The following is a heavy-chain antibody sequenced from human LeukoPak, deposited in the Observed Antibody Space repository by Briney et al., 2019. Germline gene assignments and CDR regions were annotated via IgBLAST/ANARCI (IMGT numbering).Heavy chain of an antibody. V-gene: IGHV3-23*01. CDR1: GFTFSSYA. Sequence: GGSLRLSCAASGFTFSSYAISWVRQAPGKGLEWVSAISGSGGSTYYADSVKGRFTISRDNSKNTLYLQMNSLRAEDTAVYYCAKPAAMARYYYYGMDVWGQGTTVTVSS. CDR3: AKPAAMARYYYYGMDV. CDR2: ISGSGGST. D-gene: IGHD5-18*01. J-gene: IGHJ6*02.